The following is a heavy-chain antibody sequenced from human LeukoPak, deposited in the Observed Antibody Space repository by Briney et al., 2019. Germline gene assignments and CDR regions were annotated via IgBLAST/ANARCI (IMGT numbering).Heavy chain of an antibody. J-gene: IGHJ3*02. D-gene: IGHD2-15*01. CDR3: ARERYCSADICTGGDSFDI. V-gene: IGHV4-4*07. CDR2: KYARGST. Sequence: SETLSLTCTVYGGSFSNYYWNWIRQPAGKGLEWIGRKYARGSTNYNPPLQSRVTMSVDTSKNQFSLRLRSVTAADTAVYYCARERYCSADICTGGDSFDIWGQGTMVSVS. CDR1: GGSFSNYY.